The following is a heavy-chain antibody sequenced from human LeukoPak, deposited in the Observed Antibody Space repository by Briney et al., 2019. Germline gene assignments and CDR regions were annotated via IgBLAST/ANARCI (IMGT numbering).Heavy chain of an antibody. Sequence: SETLSLTCTVSGGSISSSSYYWGWIRQPPGKGLEWIGSIYYSGSTYYNPSLKSRVTISVDTSKNQFSLKLSSVTAADTAVYYCARVETDGTRISEYYGQPTLVTASS. V-gene: IGHV4-39*01. CDR1: GGSISSSSYY. J-gene: IGHJ4*02. CDR2: IYYSGST. CDR3: ARVETDGTRISEY. D-gene: IGHD5-24*01.